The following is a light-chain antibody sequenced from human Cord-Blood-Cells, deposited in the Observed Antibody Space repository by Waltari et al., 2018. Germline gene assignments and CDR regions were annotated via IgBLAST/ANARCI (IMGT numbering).Light chain of an antibody. CDR1: SRDVGGYNY. J-gene: IGLJ3*02. CDR2: DVS. CDR3: SSYTSSSTWV. V-gene: IGLV2-14*01. Sequence: QSALTQPASVSGSPGQSITISCTGTSRDVGGYNYLSWYQQHPAKAPKLMIYDVSKRPSGVSNRFSGSKSGNTASLTISGLQAEDEADYYCSSYTSSSTWVFGGGTKLTVL.